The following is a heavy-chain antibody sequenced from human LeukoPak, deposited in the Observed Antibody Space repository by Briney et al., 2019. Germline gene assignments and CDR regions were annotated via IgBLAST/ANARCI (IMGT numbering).Heavy chain of an antibody. CDR1: GGTFSSYA. Sequence: GSSVKVSCKASGGTFSSYAISWVRQAPGQGLEWMGRIIPILGIANYAQKFQGRVTITADKSTSTAYMELSSLRSEDTAVYYCATGPMVYAMPRPLGYFDLWGRGTLVTVSS. CDR3: ATGPMVYAMPRPLGYFDL. D-gene: IGHD2-8*01. CDR2: IIPILGIA. J-gene: IGHJ2*01. V-gene: IGHV1-69*04.